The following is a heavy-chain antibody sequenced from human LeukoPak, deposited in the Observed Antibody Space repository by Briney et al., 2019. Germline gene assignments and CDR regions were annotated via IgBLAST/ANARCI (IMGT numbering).Heavy chain of an antibody. D-gene: IGHD4-23*01. CDR1: GGSFIGYH. Sequence: SETLSLTCAVYGGSFIGYHWNWIRQAPEKGLEWIGEINHRGHTNYNPSLESRVTISVDTSKNQFSLKLRSVTAADTAVYYCARDPTTVVTLPYYFDFWGPGTLVTVSS. J-gene: IGHJ4*02. CDR3: ARDPTTVVTLPYYFDF. CDR2: INHRGHT. V-gene: IGHV4-34*01.